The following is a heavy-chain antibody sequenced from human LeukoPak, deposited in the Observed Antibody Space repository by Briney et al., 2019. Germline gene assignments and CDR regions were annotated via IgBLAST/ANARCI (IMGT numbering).Heavy chain of an antibody. J-gene: IGHJ4*02. V-gene: IGHV4-59*01. CDR3: ARDLGLYYFDY. CDR1: GGSISSYY. Sequence: PSEPLSLTCPVSGGSISSYYWSWIRQPPGKELEWIGYIYYSGSTNYNPSLKSRVTISVDTSKNQFSLKLSSVTAADTAVYYCARDLGLYYFDYWGQGTLVTVSS. CDR2: IYYSGST.